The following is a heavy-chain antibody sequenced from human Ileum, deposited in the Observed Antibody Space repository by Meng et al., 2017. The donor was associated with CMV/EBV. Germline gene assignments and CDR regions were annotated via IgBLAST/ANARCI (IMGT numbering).Heavy chain of an antibody. Sequence: QVQVQQWGAGRVKPSETLYLTFAVSGGPLNGFFCSWIRQPPGRGLEWIGEVNNRGRTNYNPSLKSRLTISIDTSKRQLSLMVTSVTAADSAIYYCASGRLQFTPSALQHWGPGTLVTVSS. J-gene: IGHJ1*01. CDR3: ASGRLQFTPSALQH. CDR2: VNNRGRT. CDR1: GGPLNGFF. D-gene: IGHD5-24*01. V-gene: IGHV4-34*02.